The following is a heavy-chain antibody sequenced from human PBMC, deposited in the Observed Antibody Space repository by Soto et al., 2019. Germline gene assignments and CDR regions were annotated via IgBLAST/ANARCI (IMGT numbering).Heavy chain of an antibody. CDR3: ANDRLRGRFGEASFDI. Sequence: EMQLVESGGGLVQPGRSLRLSCAASGFTFDDYAMHWVREVPGKGLEWVSGISWNTFTIAYADSVEGRFTISRDNAKNSLFLLMLSLRPEDTALYYCANDRLRGRFGEASFDIWGQGTMVTVSS. J-gene: IGHJ3*02. CDR2: ISWNTFTI. V-gene: IGHV3-9*01. D-gene: IGHD3-10*01. CDR1: GFTFDDYA.